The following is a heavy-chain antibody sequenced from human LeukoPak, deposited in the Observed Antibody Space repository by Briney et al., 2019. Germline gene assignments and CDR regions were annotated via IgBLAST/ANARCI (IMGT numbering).Heavy chain of an antibody. Sequence: GGSLRLSCAASGFTVSSNYMSWVRQAPGKGLEWVSVIYSGGSTYYADSVKGRFTISRDNSKNTQYLQMNSLRAEDTAVYYCARGCGGDCYWLNYWGQGTLVTISS. V-gene: IGHV3-66*02. CDR2: IYSGGST. CDR3: ARGCGGDCYWLNY. D-gene: IGHD2-21*01. J-gene: IGHJ4*02. CDR1: GFTVSSNY.